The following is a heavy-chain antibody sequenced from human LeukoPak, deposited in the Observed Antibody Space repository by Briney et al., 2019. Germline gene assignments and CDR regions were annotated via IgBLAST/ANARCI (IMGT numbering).Heavy chain of an antibody. CDR1: GYTFTSYG. CDR2: ISAYNGNT. D-gene: IGHD3-16*01. CDR3: ARARDRFGELPNWFDP. J-gene: IGHJ5*02. V-gene: IGHV1-18*01. Sequence: ASVKVSCKASGYTFTSYGISWVRQAPGQGLEWMGWISAYNGNTNYAQKLQGRVTMATDTSTSTAYMELRSLRSDDTAVYYCARARDRFGELPNWFDPWGQGTLVTVSS.